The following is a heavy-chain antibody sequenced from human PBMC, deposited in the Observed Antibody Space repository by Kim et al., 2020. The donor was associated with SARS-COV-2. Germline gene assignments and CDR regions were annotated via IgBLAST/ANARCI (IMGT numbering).Heavy chain of an antibody. CDR2: ITPNSGGT. Sequence: ASVKVSCKASGYTFTDYYIHWVRQAPGQGLEWMGRITPNSGGTNYAQKFQGRVTMTWDTSISTAYMELNRLRSDDTAVYYCTRGGRESPWAFDIWGQGTMVTVSS. J-gene: IGHJ3*02. D-gene: IGHD3-10*01. V-gene: IGHV1-2*06. CDR1: GYTFTDYY. CDR3: TRGGRESPWAFDI.